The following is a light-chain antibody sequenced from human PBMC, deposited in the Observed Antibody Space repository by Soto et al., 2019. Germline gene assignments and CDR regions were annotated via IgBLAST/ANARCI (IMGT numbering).Light chain of an antibody. CDR2: DAS. CDR3: LQYDNHSWT. Sequence: DIQMSRSPSTLAPSVGHRCTTTCGASRSISGWVDWYQQKPGKAPKILIFDASTLKSGVPSRFSGSGSGTEFTLTISSLQPDDVETYYCLQYDNHSWTFGPGTKVDIK. J-gene: IGKJ1*01. CDR1: RSISGW. V-gene: IGKV1-5*01.